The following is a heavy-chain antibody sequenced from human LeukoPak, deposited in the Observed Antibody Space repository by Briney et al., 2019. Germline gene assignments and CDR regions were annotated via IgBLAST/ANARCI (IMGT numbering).Heavy chain of an antibody. V-gene: IGHV3-48*04. CDR2: ISSGSSTI. D-gene: IGHD2-2*02. CDR1: GFAFSDYA. J-gene: IGHJ4*02. Sequence: GGSLRLSCAASGFAFSDYAMNWVRQAPGKGLEWLSYISSGSSTIYYADSVKGRFTTSRDDAKNSLYLQMNSLRVEDTAVYYCARDRSYSIPDWGQGTLVTVSS. CDR3: ARDRSYSIPD.